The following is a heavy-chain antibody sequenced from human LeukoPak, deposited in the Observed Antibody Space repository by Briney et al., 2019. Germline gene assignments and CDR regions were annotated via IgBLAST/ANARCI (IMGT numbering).Heavy chain of an antibody. CDR2: IYPGDSDT. J-gene: IGHJ3*02. D-gene: IGHD6-13*01. Sequence: GESLKISCKGSGYSFTSYWIGWVRQMPGKGLEWMGIIYPGDSDTRYSPSFQGQVTISADKSISTAYLQWSSLKASDTAMYYCARPPNEAAAGTEAFDIWGQGTMVTVSS. CDR1: GYSFTSYW. V-gene: IGHV5-51*01. CDR3: ARPPNEAAAGTEAFDI.